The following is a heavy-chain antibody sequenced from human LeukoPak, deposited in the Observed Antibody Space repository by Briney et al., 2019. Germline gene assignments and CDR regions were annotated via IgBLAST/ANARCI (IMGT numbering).Heavy chain of an antibody. CDR2: ISGSGGST. CDR1: GFTFSSYA. Sequence: GGSLRLSCAASGFTFSSYAMSWVRQAPGKGLEWVSTISGSGGSTYYADSVKGRFTISRDNSKNTLYLQMNSLRAEDTAEYYCAKQEQWLARPNPFDYWGQGTLVTVSS. CDR3: AKQEQWLARPNPFDY. V-gene: IGHV3-23*01. J-gene: IGHJ4*02. D-gene: IGHD6-19*01.